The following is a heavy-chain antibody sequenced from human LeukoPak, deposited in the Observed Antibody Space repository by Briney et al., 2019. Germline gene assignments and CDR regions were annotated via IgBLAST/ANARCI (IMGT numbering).Heavy chain of an antibody. J-gene: IGHJ6*03. CDR3: ARDLGSYPYYYYYMDV. CDR2: INPNSGGT. V-gene: IGHV1-2*02. CDR1: GYTFTGYY. D-gene: IGHD1-26*01. Sequence: PSVKVSCKASGYTFTGYYMHWVRQAPGQGLEWMGWINPNSGGTNYAQKFQGRVTMTRDTSISTAYMELSRLRSDDTAVYYCARDLGSYPYYYYYMDVWGKGTTVTVSS.